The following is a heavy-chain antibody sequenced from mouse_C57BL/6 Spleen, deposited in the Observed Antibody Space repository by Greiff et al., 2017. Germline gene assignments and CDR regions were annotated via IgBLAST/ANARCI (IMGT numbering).Heavy chain of an antibody. CDR2: IWSGGST. J-gene: IGHJ1*03. CDR3: AKTHYYGSSSWYFDD. D-gene: IGHD1-1*01. V-gene: IGHV2-4*01. CDR1: GFSLTSYG. Sequence: QVQLKQSGPGLVQPSQSLSITCTVSGFSLTSYGVHWVRQPPGKGLEWLGVIWSGGSTDYNAAFISRLSISKDNSKSQVFFKMNSLQADDTAIYYCAKTHYYGSSSWYFDDWGTGTTVTVSS.